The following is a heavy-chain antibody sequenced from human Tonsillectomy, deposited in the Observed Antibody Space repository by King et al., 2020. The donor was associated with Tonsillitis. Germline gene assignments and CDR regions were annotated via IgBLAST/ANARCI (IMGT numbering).Heavy chain of an antibody. CDR3: TKLRTVGFHAFDI. J-gene: IGHJ3*02. CDR1: GFTFSSYW. D-gene: IGHD3-3*01. Sequence: VQLVESGGGLVQPGGSLRLSCAASGFTFSSYWMHWVRQAPGKGLVWVSRIKSDGSSTSYADSVKGRFTISRDNAKNTLYLQMNSLRAEDTAVYFCTKLRTVGFHAFDIWGQGTMVTVSS. V-gene: IGHV3-74*01. CDR2: IKSDGSST.